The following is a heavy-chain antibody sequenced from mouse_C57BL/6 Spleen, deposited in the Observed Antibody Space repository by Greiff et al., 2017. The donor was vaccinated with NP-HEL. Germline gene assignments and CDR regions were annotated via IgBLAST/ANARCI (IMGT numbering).Heavy chain of an antibody. CDR3: ANGFRYAMEC. CDR2: INPNSGYT. CDR1: GYTFTSYW. J-gene: IGHJ4*01. Sequence: VQLVESGAELAKPGASVNLSCKASGYTFTSYWMHWVKQRPGQGLEWIGYINPNSGYTKYNQKFKDKATLTADKSSSTAYMQLSSLTYEDSAVYYCANGFRYAMECWGQGTSVIVSS. V-gene: IGHV1-7*01.